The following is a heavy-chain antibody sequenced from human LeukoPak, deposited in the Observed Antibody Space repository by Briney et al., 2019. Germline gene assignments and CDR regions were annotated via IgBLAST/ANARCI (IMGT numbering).Heavy chain of an antibody. J-gene: IGHJ6*03. Sequence: PGGSLRLSCAASLFSFTNYLMSWLRLAPGKGLEWVANIKEDGTEKYYMDSVKGRFTLSRDKAENSLYLKMNALGVEDRAGYYGGNYLRSTRYSYYYMDVWGKGTTGTVSS. D-gene: IGHD4-11*01. V-gene: IGHV3-7*01. CDR2: IKEDGTEK. CDR1: LFSFTNYL. CDR3: GNYLRSTRYSYYYMDV.